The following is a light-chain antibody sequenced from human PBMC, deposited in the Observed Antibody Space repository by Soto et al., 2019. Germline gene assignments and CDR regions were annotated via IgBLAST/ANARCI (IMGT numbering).Light chain of an antibody. V-gene: IGKV3-15*01. CDR3: HQDNNWSGT. CDR1: QSVSSN. J-gene: IGKJ3*01. CDR2: GAS. Sequence: EIVMTQSPATLSVSPGERATLSCRASQSVSSNLAWYQQKPGQAPKLLIYGASTSATGIPARFSGSRSGTACTRPSTSLQSAASAVYYGHQDNNWSGTFGPGAKVDIK.